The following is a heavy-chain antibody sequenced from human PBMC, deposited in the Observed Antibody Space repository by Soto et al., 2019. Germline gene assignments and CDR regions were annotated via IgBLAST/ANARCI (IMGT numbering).Heavy chain of an antibody. CDR1: GGSFSGYY. V-gene: IGHV4-34*01. Sequence: SETLSLTCAVYGGSFSGYYWSWIRQPPGKGLEWIGEINHSGSTNYNPSLKSRVTISVDTSKNQFSLKLSSVTAADTAVYYCARGRAYWGQGTLVTVSS. CDR2: INHSGST. J-gene: IGHJ4*02. CDR3: ARGRAY.